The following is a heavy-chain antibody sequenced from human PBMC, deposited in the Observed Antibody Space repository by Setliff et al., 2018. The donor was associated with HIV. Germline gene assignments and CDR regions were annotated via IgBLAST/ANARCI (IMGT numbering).Heavy chain of an antibody. Sequence: GSLRLSCAASGFTFSSYGMHWVRQAPGKGLEWVAFIRYDGSNKYYADSVKGRFTISRDNSKNTLYLQMNSLRVDDTAVYYCVRGPNRYSGTSSYYYYMDVWGKGTTVTVSS. J-gene: IGHJ6*03. V-gene: IGHV3-30*02. CDR2: IRYDGSNK. CDR1: GFTFSSYG. D-gene: IGHD1-26*01. CDR3: VRGPNRYSGTSSYYYYMDV.